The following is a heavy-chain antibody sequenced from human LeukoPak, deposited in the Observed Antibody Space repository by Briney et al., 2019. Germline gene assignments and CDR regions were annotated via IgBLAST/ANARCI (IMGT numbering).Heavy chain of an antibody. V-gene: IGHV3-53*01. CDR3: ARTYYDFCSGYYPSRGMDV. Sequence: GGSLRLSCAASGFTVSSNYMSWVRQAPGKGLEWVSVIYSGGSTYYADSVKGRFTISRDNSKNTLYLQMNSLRAEDTAVYYCARTYYDFCSGYYPSRGMDVWGQGTTVTVSS. D-gene: IGHD3-3*01. J-gene: IGHJ6*02. CDR1: GFTVSSNY. CDR2: IYSGGST.